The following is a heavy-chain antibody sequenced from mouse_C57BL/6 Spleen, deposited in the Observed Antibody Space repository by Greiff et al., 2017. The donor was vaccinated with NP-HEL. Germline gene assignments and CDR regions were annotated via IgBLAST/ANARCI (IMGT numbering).Heavy chain of an antibody. V-gene: IGHV2-6-1*01. Sequence: VKLMESGPGLVAPSLSLSITCTVSGFSLTSYGVHWVRQPPGKGLEWLVVIWSDGSTTYNSALKYRLGISKDNSKSQVFLKMNSLQTDDTAMYYCARQRSNYLYYYAMDDWGQGTSVTVSS. D-gene: IGHD2-5*01. CDR3: ARQRSNYLYYYAMDD. CDR1: GFSLTSYG. CDR2: IWSDGST. J-gene: IGHJ4*01.